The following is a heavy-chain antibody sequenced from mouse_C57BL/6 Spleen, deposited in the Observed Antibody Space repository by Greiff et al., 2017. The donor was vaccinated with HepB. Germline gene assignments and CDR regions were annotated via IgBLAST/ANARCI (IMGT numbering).Heavy chain of an antibody. V-gene: IGHV1-69*01. CDR3: ARKRGLLRCFDY. CDR1: GYTFTSYW. J-gene: IGHJ2*01. CDR2: IDPSDSYT. D-gene: IGHD1-1*01. Sequence: QVQLQQPGAELVMPGASVKLSCKASGYTFTSYWMHWVKQRPGQGLEWIGEIDPSDSYTNYNQKFKGKSTLTVDKSSSTAYMQLSSLTSEDSAVYYCARKRGLLRCFDYWGQGTTLTVSS.